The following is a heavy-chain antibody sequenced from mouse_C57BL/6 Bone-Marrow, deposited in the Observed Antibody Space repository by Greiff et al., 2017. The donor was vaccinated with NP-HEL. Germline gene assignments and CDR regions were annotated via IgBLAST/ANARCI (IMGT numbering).Heavy chain of an antibody. CDR1: GYAFTNYL. CDR3: ARLGFAY. V-gene: IGHV1-54*01. CDR2: INPGSGGT. J-gene: IGHJ3*01. Sequence: VQLQQSGAELVRPGTSVKVSCKASGYAFTNYLIEWVKQRPGQGLEWIGVINPGSGGTNYNEKFKGKATLTADKSSSTAYMQLSSLTSDDSAVYFCARLGFAYWGQGTLVTVSA.